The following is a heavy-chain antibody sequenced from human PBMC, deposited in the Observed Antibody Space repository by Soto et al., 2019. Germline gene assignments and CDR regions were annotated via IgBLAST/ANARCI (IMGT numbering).Heavy chain of an antibody. CDR2: INTGNGYT. CDR1: GYTLATYA. D-gene: IGHD3-9*01. CDR3: TRVYTIFLNPDYYSYDMDV. Sequence: QVQLVQSGAEVKKPGASVKVSCKASGYTLATYAIHWVRQAPGQRLEWMGWINTGNGYTEYSQNFRGRVTITRDTSASTAYMELSSLRSEDTAMYYCTRVYTIFLNPDYYSYDMDVWGQGTTVTVAS. J-gene: IGHJ6*02. V-gene: IGHV1-3*04.